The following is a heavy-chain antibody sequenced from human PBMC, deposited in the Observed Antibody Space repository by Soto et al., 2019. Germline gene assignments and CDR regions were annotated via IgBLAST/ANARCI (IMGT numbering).Heavy chain of an antibody. J-gene: IGHJ4*02. D-gene: IGHD1-26*01. Sequence: PSETLSLTCSVSGASLLSSYWSWVRRPAGKGLEWIGHIFSSGRTSYNPSLKSRLTMSIDTSKNLFSLNLSSVTAADTAVYYCAKGWDVKYFDKWGEGTLV. CDR3: AKGWDVKYFDK. V-gene: IGHV4-4*07. CDR2: IFSSGRT. CDR1: GASLLSSY.